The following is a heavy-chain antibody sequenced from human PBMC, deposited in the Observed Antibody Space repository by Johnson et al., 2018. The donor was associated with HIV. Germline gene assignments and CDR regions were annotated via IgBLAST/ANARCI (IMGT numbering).Heavy chain of an antibody. V-gene: IGHV3-15*01. CDR3: ARETRDDAFDI. CDR2: IKSKTDGGTT. Sequence: VQLVESGGGVVRPGGSLRLSCAASGFTFSNAWMSWVRQAPGKGLEWVGRIKSKTDGGTTDYAAPVKARFTISRDDSKNTLYLQMNSLRAEDTAMYYCARETRDDAFDIWGQGTLVIVSS. CDR1: GFTFSNAW. J-gene: IGHJ3*02. D-gene: IGHD2-2*01.